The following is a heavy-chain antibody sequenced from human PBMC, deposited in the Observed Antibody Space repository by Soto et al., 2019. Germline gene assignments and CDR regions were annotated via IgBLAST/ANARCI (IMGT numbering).Heavy chain of an antibody. CDR1: GYNFVNRW. V-gene: IGHV5-51*01. D-gene: IGHD5-18*01. CDR3: ATKGGFTYDYVEY. Sequence: RGESLKISCTASGYNFVNRWIGWVRQMPGKGLEWVGFIYPGDSDIRYSPSFQGQVTISADKSISTAYLQWSSLKASDSALYYCATKGGFTYDYVEYWGRGTLVTVSS. CDR2: IYPGDSDI. J-gene: IGHJ4*02.